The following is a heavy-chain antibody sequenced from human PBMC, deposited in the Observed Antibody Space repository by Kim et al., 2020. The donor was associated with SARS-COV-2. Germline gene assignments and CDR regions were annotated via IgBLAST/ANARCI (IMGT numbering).Heavy chain of an antibody. D-gene: IGHD3-22*01. J-gene: IGHJ4*01. CDR2: ISTSGATT. Sequence: GGSLRLSCAASGFAFSSYALSWVRQAPGKGLEWVSGISTSGATTYSADVMKRWFITSQDYSKWMLFQLMTMRNDEAIAEYYCTKEWQTVHYYDRFYDY. CDR1: GFAFSSYA. V-gene: IGHV3-23*01. CDR3: TKEWQTVHYYDRFYDY.